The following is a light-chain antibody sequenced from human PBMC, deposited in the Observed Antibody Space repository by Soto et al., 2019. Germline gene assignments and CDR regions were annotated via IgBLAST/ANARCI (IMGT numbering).Light chain of an antibody. CDR3: SLYTSDSPYV. J-gene: IGLJ1*01. CDR1: SSEFGSYNR. Sequence: QSVLTQPPSVSGAPGQSVTISCTGTSSEFGSYNRVSWYQRPPGTGPNLMIYEVSNRPSGVPDRFSGSKSGNTASLTISGLQAEDEAQYYRSLYTSDSPYVSGTGTKVTVL. CDR2: EVS. V-gene: IGLV2-18*01.